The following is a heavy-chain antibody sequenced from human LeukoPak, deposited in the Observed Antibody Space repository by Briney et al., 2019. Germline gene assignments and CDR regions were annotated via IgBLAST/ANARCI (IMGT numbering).Heavy chain of an antibody. CDR1: GYTFTGYY. Sequence: EASVKVSCKASGYTFTGYYMHWVRQAPGQGFEWMGWINPNSGGTNYAQKFQGRVTMTRDTSISTAYMELSRLRSDDTAVYYCAREGNGVVTAIDLAYWGQGTLVTVSS. V-gene: IGHV1-2*02. CDR2: INPNSGGT. CDR3: AREGNGVVTAIDLAY. D-gene: IGHD2-21*02. J-gene: IGHJ4*02.